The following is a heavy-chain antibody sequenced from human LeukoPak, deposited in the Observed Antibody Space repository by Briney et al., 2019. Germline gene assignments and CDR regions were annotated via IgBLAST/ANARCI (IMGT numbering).Heavy chain of an antibody. Sequence: ASVKVSCKAFGYTFTSNYMHWVRQAPGQGLEWMGIINPSGGSTSYAQKFQGRVTMTRDMSTSTVYMELSSLRSEDTAVYYCVGGTHYDARFDYWGQGTLVTVSS. V-gene: IGHV1-46*01. J-gene: IGHJ4*02. CDR3: VGGTHYDARFDY. D-gene: IGHD3-16*01. CDR1: GYTFTSNY. CDR2: INPSGGST.